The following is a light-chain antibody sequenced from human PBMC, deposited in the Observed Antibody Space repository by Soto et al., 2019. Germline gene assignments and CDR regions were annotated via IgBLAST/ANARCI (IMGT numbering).Light chain of an antibody. CDR3: AKWDDSLRVYV. Sequence: QSVLPQPPSASGTPGQRVTISCSTTNSRSGSNYVYWYQQLPGAAPKLLIYRNDQRPSGVPDRFFASKSGTSASLAISGLRSEDEADYFCAKWDDSLRVYVFGSGTKLTVL. V-gene: IGLV1-47*01. CDR1: NSRSGSNY. CDR2: RND. J-gene: IGLJ1*01.